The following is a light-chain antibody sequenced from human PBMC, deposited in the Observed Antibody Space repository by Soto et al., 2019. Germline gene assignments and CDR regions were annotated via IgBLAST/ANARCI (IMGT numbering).Light chain of an antibody. V-gene: IGLV2-11*01. J-gene: IGLJ2*01. CDR3: ATWDDDVSGVV. CDR1: SSDVGGYDY. Sequence: QSALTQPRSVSGSPGQSVTISCTGTSSDVGGYDYVSWCQQHPGKAPKLLIYDVTRRPSGVPDRFSGSKSGNTASLTISGLQAEDEADYHCATWDDDVSGVVFGGGTKLTVL. CDR2: DVT.